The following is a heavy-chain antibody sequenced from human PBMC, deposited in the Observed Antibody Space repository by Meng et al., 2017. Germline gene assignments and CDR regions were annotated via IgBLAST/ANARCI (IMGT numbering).Heavy chain of an antibody. CDR3: ARGGSYYSY. D-gene: IGHD1-26*01. V-gene: IGHV3-53*01. CDR2: IYSGGST. Sequence: VLLVEAGGCFLHARGSLSISCAASGFTVSSNYMSWVRQAPGKGREWVSVIYSGGSTYYADSVKGRFTISRDNSKNTLYLQMNSLRAEDTAVYYCARGGSYYSYWGQGTLVTVSS. J-gene: IGHJ4*02. CDR1: GFTVSSNY.